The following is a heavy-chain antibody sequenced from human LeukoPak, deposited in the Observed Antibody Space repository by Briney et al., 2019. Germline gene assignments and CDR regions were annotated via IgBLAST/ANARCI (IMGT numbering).Heavy chain of an antibody. Sequence: GGSLRLSCAASGFTFSSYAMSWVRLAPGKGLEWVSAISGSGGSTYYADSVKGRFTISRDNSKNTLYLQMNSLRAEDTAVYYCASQWELHKFDYWGQGTLVTVSS. CDR2: ISGSGGST. D-gene: IGHD1-26*01. CDR1: GFTFSSYA. CDR3: ASQWELHKFDY. V-gene: IGHV3-23*01. J-gene: IGHJ4*02.